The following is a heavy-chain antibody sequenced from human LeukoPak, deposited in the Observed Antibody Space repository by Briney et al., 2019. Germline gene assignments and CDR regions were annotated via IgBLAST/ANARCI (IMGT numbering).Heavy chain of an antibody. CDR1: RFTFSNYG. CDR3: ARAGLGASADI. J-gene: IGHJ4*02. Sequence: GGSLRLSCAASRFTFSNYGMHWVRQAPGRGLEWVALIWYDGSNKYYADSVEGRFTISRDNSRNTVHLQMNSLRAEDTAVYYCARAGLGASADIWGPGTLVTVSS. CDR2: IWYDGSNK. D-gene: IGHD6-13*01. V-gene: IGHV3-33*01.